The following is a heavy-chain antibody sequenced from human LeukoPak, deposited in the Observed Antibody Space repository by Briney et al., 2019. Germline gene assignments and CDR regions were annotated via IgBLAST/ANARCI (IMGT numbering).Heavy chain of an antibody. D-gene: IGHD1/OR15-1a*01. CDR2: MSGNGGRT. CDR1: GFTVSNYY. V-gene: IGHV3-23*01. J-gene: IGHJ4*02. Sequence: GGSLRLSCAVSGFTVSNYYMSWVRQAPGKGLEWVSLMSGNGGRTNYADSVKGRFTIFRDTSRNTVYLQMNSLRADDTAAYYCAKSIMGTEGLLDYWGQGTLVTVSS. CDR3: AKSIMGTEGLLDY.